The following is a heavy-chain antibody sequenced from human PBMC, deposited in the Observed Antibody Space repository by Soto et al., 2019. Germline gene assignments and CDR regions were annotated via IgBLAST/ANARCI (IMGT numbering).Heavy chain of an antibody. CDR1: GYTLTELS. V-gene: IGHV1-24*01. Sequence: ASVKVSCKVSGYTLTELSMHWVRQAPGKGLEWMGGFDPEDGETIYAQKFQGRVTMTEDTSTDTAYMELSSLRSGDTAGYYGATAIIAARDAFDIWGQGTMVTVSS. J-gene: IGHJ3*02. CDR2: FDPEDGET. CDR3: ATAIIAARDAFDI. D-gene: IGHD6-6*01.